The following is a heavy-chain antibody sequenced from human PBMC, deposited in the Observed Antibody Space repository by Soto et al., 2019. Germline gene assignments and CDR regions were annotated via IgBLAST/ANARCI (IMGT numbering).Heavy chain of an antibody. CDR1: GYTFTSYD. V-gene: IGHV1-8*01. CDR2: MNPNSGNT. D-gene: IGHD2-8*01. J-gene: IGHJ4*02. CDR3: ARAGTSNGVLSLAAVGY. Sequence: ASVKVSCKASGYTFTSYDINWVRQATGQGLEWIGWMNPNSGNTGYAQKFQGRVTMTRNTSISTAYMELSSLRSEDTAVYYCARAGTSNGVLSLAAVGYWGQGILVTVSS.